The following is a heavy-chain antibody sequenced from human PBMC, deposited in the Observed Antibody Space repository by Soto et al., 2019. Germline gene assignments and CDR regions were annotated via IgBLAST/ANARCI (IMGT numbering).Heavy chain of an antibody. D-gene: IGHD2-2*01. CDR2: IYPTGST. J-gene: IGHJ5*02. CDR3: ATGRSEVVPGAMDT. V-gene: IGHV4-4*07. CDR1: LSSFSNYY. Sequence: SETLSLPCPFSLSSFSNYYCNWVLPSSGKGLEWIGRIYPTGSTTYNPSLKSRLTMSVDTSKNQFSLRLTSMTAADTAVYYCATGRSEVVPGAMDTWGQGTLVTVSS.